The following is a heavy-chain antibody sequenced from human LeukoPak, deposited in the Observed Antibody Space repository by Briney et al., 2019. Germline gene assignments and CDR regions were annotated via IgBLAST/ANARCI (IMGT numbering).Heavy chain of an antibody. J-gene: IGHJ4*02. CDR3: ARRRRDGYNLGY. V-gene: IGHV3-53*01. D-gene: IGHD5-24*01. CDR2: IYSGGTT. CDR1: RFNVTTNY. Sequence: GGSLRLSSAASRFNVTTNYMSWVRQAPGTGLEWVSVIYSGGTTYYADSVKGRFTISRDICKNTLSLQMNSLRAEDTAVYYCARRRRDGYNLGYWGQGTLVAV.